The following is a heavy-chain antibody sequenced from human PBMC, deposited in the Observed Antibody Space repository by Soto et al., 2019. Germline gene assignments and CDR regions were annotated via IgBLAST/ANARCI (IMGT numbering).Heavy chain of an antibody. V-gene: IGHV4-59*01. Sequence: SXTLSLTCTVSGGSIRSYYWRWVRQPPGKGLEWIGYIYDDVSTNYNPSLKSRVTISLDTSENQFFLKVNSVTTADTAAYYCARGGRSLYGAWFDPWGQGALVTVSS. CDR1: GGSIRSYY. CDR3: ARGGRSLYGAWFDP. J-gene: IGHJ5*02. CDR2: IYDDVST. D-gene: IGHD6-13*01.